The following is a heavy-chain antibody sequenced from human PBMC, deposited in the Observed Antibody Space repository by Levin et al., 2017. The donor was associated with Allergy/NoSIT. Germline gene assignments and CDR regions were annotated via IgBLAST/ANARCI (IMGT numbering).Heavy chain of an antibody. D-gene: IGHD3-22*01. J-gene: IGHJ6*02. V-gene: IGHV4-59*11. CDR3: VRDGESSGRNYDYYGMDV. CDR1: GGSITTHY. CDR2: IYYSGNT. Sequence: SETLSLTCTVSGGSITTHYWSWIRQPPGKGLEWIAFIYYSGNTNYNPSLKSRVTMSVDTSKNQFSLKLSSVTAADTAVYYCVRDGESSGRNYDYYGMDVWGQGTTVTVSS.